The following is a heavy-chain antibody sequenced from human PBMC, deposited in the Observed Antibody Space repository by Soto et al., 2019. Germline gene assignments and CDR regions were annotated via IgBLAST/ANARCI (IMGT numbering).Heavy chain of an antibody. CDR1: GCSISSRDYY. V-gene: IGHV4-30-4*01. J-gene: IGHJ5*02. CDR2: IYYSGST. D-gene: IGHD2-2*01. Sequence: SETLSLTSTVSGCSISSRDYYWSWIRQPPGKGLEWIGYIYYSGSTYYNPSLKSRVTISLDTSKNQFSLKLSSVTAADTAVYYCARVRCSSTSCYVFNWFDPWGQGTLVTVSS. CDR3: ARVRCSSTSCYVFNWFDP.